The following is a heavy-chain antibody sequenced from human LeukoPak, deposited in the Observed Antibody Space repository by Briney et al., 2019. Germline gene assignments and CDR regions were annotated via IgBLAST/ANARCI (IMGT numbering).Heavy chain of an antibody. CDR1: GFTFEDYA. V-gene: IGHV3-9*01. Sequence: GGSLRLSCVASGFTFEDYAIHWVRQSPRKGLEWVSGISWNSGSIDYADSVKGRFTISRDNAKNSLYLQMNSLRAEDTALYYCAKAGCGSTRCYTNCWGQGTQVTVSS. D-gene: IGHD2-2*01. CDR3: AKAGCGSTRCYTNC. CDR2: ISWNSGSI. J-gene: IGHJ4*02.